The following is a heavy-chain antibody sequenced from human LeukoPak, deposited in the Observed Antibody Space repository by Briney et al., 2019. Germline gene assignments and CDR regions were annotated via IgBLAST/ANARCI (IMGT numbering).Heavy chain of an antibody. J-gene: IGHJ5*02. Sequence: ASVKVSCKASGYTFTTYGLSWVRQAPGQGIEWMGWISAYNGKTSYAQKFQGRVTMTTDTSTSTAYMELRSLSSDDTAMHYCAREGKFYDILTGYSTAANWFDPWDQGTLVTVSS. V-gene: IGHV1-18*01. CDR3: AREGKFYDILTGYSTAANWFDP. CDR1: GYTFTTYG. CDR2: ISAYNGKT. D-gene: IGHD3-9*01.